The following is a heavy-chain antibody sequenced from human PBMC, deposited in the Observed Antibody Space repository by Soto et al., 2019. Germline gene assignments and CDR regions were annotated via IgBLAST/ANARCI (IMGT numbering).Heavy chain of an antibody. CDR1: GFTFSSYA. CDR2: ISGSGGST. V-gene: IGHV3-23*01. D-gene: IGHD2-15*01. Sequence: GGSLRLSCAASGFTFSSYAMSWVRQAPGKGQEWVSAISGSGGSTYYADSVKGRFTISRDNSKNTLYLQMNSLRAEDTAVYYCAKGMVDIVVVVAATDLDYWGQGTLVTVSS. CDR3: AKGMVDIVVVVAATDLDY. J-gene: IGHJ4*02.